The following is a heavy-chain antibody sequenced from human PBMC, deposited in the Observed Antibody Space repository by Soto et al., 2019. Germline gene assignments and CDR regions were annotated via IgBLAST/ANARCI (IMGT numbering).Heavy chain of an antibody. CDR2: IIPIFGTA. CDR1: GGTFSRYA. D-gene: IGHD1-26*01. CDR3: ARAIVGPTTTGWLDT. J-gene: IGHJ5*02. Sequence: QLQLVQSGAEVKKPGSSVKVSCKASGGTFSRYAISWVRQAPGQGLEWMGGIIPIFGTANYAQKFQGRVTITADESTSTAYMELSSLRFEDTAVYYCARAIVGPTTTGWLDTWGQGTLVTVSS. V-gene: IGHV1-69*01.